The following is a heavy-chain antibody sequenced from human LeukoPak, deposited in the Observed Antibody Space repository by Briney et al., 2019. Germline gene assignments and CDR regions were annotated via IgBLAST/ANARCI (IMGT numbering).Heavy chain of an antibody. Sequence: PGGSLRLSCAVSGFTFSNYWMHWVRQGPGKGLVWVSRISSDGSSTDYADSVKGRFTISRDNAKNTLYLRMNSLRAEDTAVYCCAVILVRVSWGQGTLVTVSS. D-gene: IGHD2-21*01. CDR1: GFTFSNYW. V-gene: IGHV3-74*01. CDR2: ISSDGSST. CDR3: AVILVRVS. J-gene: IGHJ5*02.